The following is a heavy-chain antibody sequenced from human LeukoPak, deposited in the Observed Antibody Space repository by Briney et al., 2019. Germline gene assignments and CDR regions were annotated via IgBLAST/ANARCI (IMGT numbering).Heavy chain of an antibody. J-gene: IGHJ6*03. V-gene: IGHV4-4*07. CDR3: AREYYDFLYYYMDV. Sequence: KPSETLSLTCTVSGGSISSYYWSWIRQPAGKGLEWIGRIYTSGSTNYSPSLKSRVTMSVDTSKNQFSLKLSSVTAADTAVYYCAREYYDFLYYYMDVWGKGTTVTVSS. CDR2: IYTSGST. D-gene: IGHD3-3*01. CDR1: GGSISSYY.